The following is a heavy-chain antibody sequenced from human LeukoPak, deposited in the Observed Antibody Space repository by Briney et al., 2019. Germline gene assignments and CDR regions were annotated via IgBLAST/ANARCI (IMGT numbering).Heavy chain of an antibody. V-gene: IGHV3-48*03. CDR2: ISSSGTTT. Sequence: SGGSLRLSCAPSGFSFSVYEMHWVRQAPGKGLEWISDISSSGTTTYYADSVKGRFTISRDNTKNSLYLQMNRLRVEDTAIYYCTTRTVASNFDYCGQGTLVTVSS. CDR1: GFSFSVYE. D-gene: IGHD6-19*01. J-gene: IGHJ4*02. CDR3: TTRTVASNFDY.